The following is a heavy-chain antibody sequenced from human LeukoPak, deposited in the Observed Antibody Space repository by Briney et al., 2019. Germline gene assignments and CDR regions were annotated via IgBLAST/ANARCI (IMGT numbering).Heavy chain of an antibody. V-gene: IGHV4-39*02. D-gene: IGHD2-2*01. CDR3: AREKYCSSTSCYDYFQH. CDR1: GGSISSSSHY. CDR2: IYYSGIT. Sequence: SETLSLTCTVSGGSISSSSHYWGWIRQPPGRGLEWIGSIYYSGITYYNSSLKSRVTISVDTSKNQFSLKLSSVTAADTAVYYCAREKYCSSTSCYDYFQHWGQGTLVTVSS. J-gene: IGHJ1*01.